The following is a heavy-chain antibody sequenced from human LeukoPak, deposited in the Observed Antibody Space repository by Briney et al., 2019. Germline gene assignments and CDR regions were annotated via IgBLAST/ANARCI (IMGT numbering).Heavy chain of an antibody. CDR3: AGSFAGAIDY. CDR2: TYFRSKWYN. V-gene: IGHV6-1*01. CDR1: GDSVSSNSAA. Sequence: SQTLSLACALSGDSVSSNSAAWHWLRHSPSRGLEWLGRTYFRSKWYNEYAASVKSRITINPDTSKNQFSLQLNSVTPEDTAVYYCAGSFAGAIDYWGQGTLVTVSS. J-gene: IGHJ4*02.